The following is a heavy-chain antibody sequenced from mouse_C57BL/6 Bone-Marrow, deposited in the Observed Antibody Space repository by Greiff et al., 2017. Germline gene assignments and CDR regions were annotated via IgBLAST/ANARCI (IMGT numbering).Heavy chain of an antibody. J-gene: IGHJ2*01. CDR1: GYTFTSYG. Sequence: QVQLQQSGAELARPGASVKLSCKASGYTFTSYGISWVKQRTGQGLEWIGEIYPRSGNTYYNEKFKGKATLTADKSSSTAYMELRSLTSEDSAVYFCAREDLLLRRGDYWGQGTTLTVSS. V-gene: IGHV1-81*01. CDR3: AREDLLLRRGDY. CDR2: IYPRSGNT. D-gene: IGHD1-1*01.